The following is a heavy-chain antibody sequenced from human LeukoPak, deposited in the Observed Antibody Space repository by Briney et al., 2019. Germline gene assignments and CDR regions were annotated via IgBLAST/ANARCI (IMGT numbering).Heavy chain of an antibody. CDR1: GFTLSNYW. J-gene: IGHJ4*02. CDR3: ARVEYRWLPRKGNFDY. D-gene: IGHD5-24*01. CDR2: INRDGSTT. V-gene: IGHV3-74*01. Sequence: PGGSPRLSCAASGFTLSNYWVHWVRQAPGKGLVWVSRINRDGSTTNYADSVKGRFTISRDNAKNSLYLQMNSLRAEDTAVYYCARVEYRWLPRKGNFDYWGQGTLVTVSS.